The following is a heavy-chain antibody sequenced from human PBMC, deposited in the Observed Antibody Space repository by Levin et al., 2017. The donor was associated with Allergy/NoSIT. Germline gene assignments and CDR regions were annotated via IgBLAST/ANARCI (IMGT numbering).Heavy chain of an antibody. J-gene: IGHJ3*02. CDR2: INHRGTT. CDR1: DGSLSGFY. D-gene: IGHD3-10*01. CDR3: ARVRAYYSSGSYNI. V-gene: IGHV4-34*01. Sequence: ASETLSLTCAVSDGSLSGFYWTWIRQPPGKGLEWIGQINHRGTTSYNPSLQSRVTLSVDTSKNQFSLKLRSVTAADTSVYYCARVRAYYSSGSYNIWGQGTMVTVSS.